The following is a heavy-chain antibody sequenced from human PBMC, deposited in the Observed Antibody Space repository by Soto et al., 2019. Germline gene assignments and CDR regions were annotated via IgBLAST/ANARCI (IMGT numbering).Heavy chain of an antibody. Sequence: PSETLSLTCTVSGGSISSYYWSWIRQPPGKGLEWIGYIYYSGSTNYNPSLKSRVTISVDTSKNQFSLKLSSVTAADTAVYYCARESGYDLPYFDYWGQGTLVTVSS. D-gene: IGHD5-12*01. J-gene: IGHJ4*02. V-gene: IGHV4-59*01. CDR1: GGSISSYY. CDR2: IYYSGST. CDR3: ARESGYDLPYFDY.